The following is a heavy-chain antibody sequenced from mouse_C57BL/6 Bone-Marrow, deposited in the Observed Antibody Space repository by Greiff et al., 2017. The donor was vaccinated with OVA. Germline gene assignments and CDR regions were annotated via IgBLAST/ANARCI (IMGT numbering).Heavy chain of an antibody. CDR2: INYDGSST. D-gene: IGHD2-4*01. Sequence: EVQVVESEGGLVQPGSSMKLSCTASGFTFSDYYMAWVRQVPEKGLEWVANINYDGSSTYYLDSLKSRFIISRDNAKNILYLQMSSLKSEDTATYYCARNDYEAWFAYWGQGTLVTVSA. V-gene: IGHV5-16*01. J-gene: IGHJ3*01. CDR1: GFTFSDYY. CDR3: ARNDYEAWFAY.